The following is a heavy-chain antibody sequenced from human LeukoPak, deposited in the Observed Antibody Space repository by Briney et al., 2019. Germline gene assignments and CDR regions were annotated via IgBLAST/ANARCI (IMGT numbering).Heavy chain of an antibody. Sequence: PGGSLTLSCAVSGFSFRSYSMDWVRNAPGQGMGWVSSITGSSSHISYSDPVKSRLTIFTVDAANSLFLQMNSLMPEAQTVVYFARDRLEGGETFDSWGEGTLVTVSS. CDR1: GFSFRSYS. CDR3: ARDRLEGGETFDS. D-gene: IGHD1-1*01. J-gene: IGHJ4*02. V-gene: IGHV3-21*01. CDR2: ITGSSSHI.